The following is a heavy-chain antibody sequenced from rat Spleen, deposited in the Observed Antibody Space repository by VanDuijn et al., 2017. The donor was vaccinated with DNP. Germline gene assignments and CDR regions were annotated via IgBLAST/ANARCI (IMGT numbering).Heavy chain of an antibody. CDR1: GFTFNDYW. CDR3: ATRYYGDDLDY. J-gene: IGHJ2*01. CDR2: INYDGGNT. V-gene: IGHV5-20*01. Sequence: EVQLVESGGGLVQPGGSLKLSCVASGFTFNDYWMTWIRQAPTKGLEWVTYINYDGGNTYYRDSVQGRFTFSRDNAKSTLYLQMDSLRSEDTATYYCATRYYGDDLDYWGQGVMVTVSS. D-gene: IGHD1-7*01.